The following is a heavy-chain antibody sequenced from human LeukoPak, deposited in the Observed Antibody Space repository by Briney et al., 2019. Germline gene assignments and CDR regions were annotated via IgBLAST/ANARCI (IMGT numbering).Heavy chain of an antibody. Sequence: GGSLRLSCAASGFTVSSNYTSWVRQAPGKGLEWVSVIYSGGSTYYADSVKGRFTISRDNSKNTLYLQMNSLRAEDTAVYYCARIITMIVGSHDAFDIWGQGTMVTVSS. CDR1: GFTVSSNY. V-gene: IGHV3-53*01. J-gene: IGHJ3*02. CDR3: ARIITMIVGSHDAFDI. CDR2: IYSGGST. D-gene: IGHD3-22*01.